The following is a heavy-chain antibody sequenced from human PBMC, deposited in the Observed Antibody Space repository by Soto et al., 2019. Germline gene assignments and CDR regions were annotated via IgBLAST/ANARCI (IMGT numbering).Heavy chain of an antibody. D-gene: IGHD1-1*01. CDR1: SDSISNYY. Sequence: SETLSLTCTVSSDSISNYYCSWFRQPPGKGLEWIGYMHYNGYTSYNPSLRSRITINPDTSKNQFSLQLNSVTPEDTAVYYCARDEGTGLLSLGPDYGMDVWGQGTTVTVSS. CDR2: MHYNGYT. CDR3: ARDEGTGLLSLGPDYGMDV. J-gene: IGHJ6*02. V-gene: IGHV4-59*12.